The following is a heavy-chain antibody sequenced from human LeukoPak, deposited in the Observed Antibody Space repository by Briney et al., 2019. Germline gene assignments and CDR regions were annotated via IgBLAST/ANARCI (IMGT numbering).Heavy chain of an antibody. CDR3: ARVRDYTPYYYGMDV. J-gene: IGHJ6*02. CDR2: IYYSGST. D-gene: IGHD4-17*01. Sequence: SETLSLTCTVSGGSISSYYWSWIRQPPGKGLEWSGYIYYSGSTNYNPSLKSRVTISVDTSKNQFSLELSSVTAADTAVYYCARVRDYTPYYYGMDVWGQGTTVTVSS. V-gene: IGHV4-59*01. CDR1: GGSISSYY.